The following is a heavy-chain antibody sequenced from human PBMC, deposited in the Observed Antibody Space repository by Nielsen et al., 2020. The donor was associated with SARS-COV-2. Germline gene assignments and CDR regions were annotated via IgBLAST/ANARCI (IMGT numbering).Heavy chain of an antibody. J-gene: IGHJ5*02. CDR2: IIPIFTTA. CDR3: ARENDDYGALSWFDP. Sequence: SVKVSCKASGDTFSSYAVSWVRQAPGQGLEWMGGIIPIFTTANYAQKFQGRVTITADESTGTAYMELSSLRSEDTSVYYCARENDDYGALSWFDPWGQGTLVTVSS. D-gene: IGHD4-17*01. V-gene: IGHV1-69*13. CDR1: GDTFSSYA.